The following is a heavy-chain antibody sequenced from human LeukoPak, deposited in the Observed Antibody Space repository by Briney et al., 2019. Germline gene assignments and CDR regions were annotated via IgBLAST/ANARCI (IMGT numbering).Heavy chain of an antibody. CDR2: INYDGTRE. Sequence: GGSLRLSCAASGFTFRNSCMTWVRQAPGKGLEWVANINYDGTREYYVDSVEGRFTISRDNAKNSLYLQMSILRAEDTAVYYCVRDVDNGGYLCWGQGTLVTVAS. CDR3: VRDVDNGGYLC. D-gene: IGHD1-26*01. J-gene: IGHJ4*02. CDR1: GFTFRNSC. V-gene: IGHV3-7*04.